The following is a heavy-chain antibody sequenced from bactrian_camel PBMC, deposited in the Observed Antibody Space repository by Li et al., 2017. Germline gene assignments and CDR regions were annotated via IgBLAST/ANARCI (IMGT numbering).Heavy chain of an antibody. Sequence: VQLVESGGGSVQAGGSLRLSCAVTGYNIDIACMRWFRRAPGEENDSVALIRADGTTAYADSVKGRITISADNAKNTVYLQMNSLKPEDTAMYYCAAEGGLCGDTWDDFSYWGQGTQVTVS. V-gene: IGHV3S53*01. CDR3: AAEGGLCGDTWDDFSY. CDR1: GYNIDIAC. D-gene: IGHD1*01. J-gene: IGHJ6*01. CDR2: IRADGTT.